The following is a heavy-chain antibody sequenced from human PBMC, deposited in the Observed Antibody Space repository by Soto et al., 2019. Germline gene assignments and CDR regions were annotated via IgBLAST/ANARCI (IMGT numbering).Heavy chain of an antibody. CDR2: IKQDGSEK. CDR1: GFTFSSYW. V-gene: IGHV3-7*01. D-gene: IGHD3-9*01. J-gene: IGHJ6*03. CDR3: ARDHVLRYFDWLLNGYYMDV. Sequence: GGSLRLSCAASGFTFSSYWMSWVRQAPGKGLEWVANIKQDGSEKYYVDSVKGRFTISRDNAKNSLYLQMNSLRAEDTAVYYCARDHVLRYFDWLLNGYYMDVWGKGTTVTVSS.